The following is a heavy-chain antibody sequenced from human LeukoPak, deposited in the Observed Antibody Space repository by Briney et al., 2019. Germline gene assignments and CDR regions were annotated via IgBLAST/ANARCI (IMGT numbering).Heavy chain of an antibody. CDR3: ARDNADRNMGNAFDY. D-gene: IGHD1-26*01. J-gene: IGHJ4*02. CDR1: GFSFSSSW. CDR2: IKGDGSDK. Sequence: PGGSLRLSCAASGFSFSSSWMTWVRQAPGKGLEWLANIKGDGSDKNYVDSVKGRFTISRDNAKNSLFLQMSSLRGEDTALYYCARDNADRNMGNAFDYWGQGTLVTVSS. V-gene: IGHV3-7*01.